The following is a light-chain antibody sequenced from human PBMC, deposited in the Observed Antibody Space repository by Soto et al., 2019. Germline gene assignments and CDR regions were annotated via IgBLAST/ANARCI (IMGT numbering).Light chain of an antibody. Sequence: EIVLKQSPGTLSLSPGERATLSCRASQSVSSSYLAWYQQKPGQAPRPLIYGASSRAIGIPDRFSGSGSGTDFTRTISRLEPEDFAVYYCQQYGSSPWTFGQGTKVEIK. V-gene: IGKV3-20*01. CDR1: QSVSSSY. CDR3: QQYGSSPWT. J-gene: IGKJ1*01. CDR2: GAS.